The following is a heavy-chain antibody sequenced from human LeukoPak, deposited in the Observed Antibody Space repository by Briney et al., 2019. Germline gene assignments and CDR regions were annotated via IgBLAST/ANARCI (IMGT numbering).Heavy chain of an antibody. CDR2: IYNSGNT. CDR3: ARRLWVGSTHHDAFDI. V-gene: IGHV4-61*08. J-gene: IGHJ3*02. D-gene: IGHD1-26*01. Sequence: SGPTLVKPTQTLTLTCTLSGLSLSTSGVGVGWIRQPPGKGLEWIGYIYNSGNTNFNPSLQSRVTISADTSKNQFSLKLRSVTAADTAVYYCARRLWVGSTHHDAFDIWGQGTMVTVSS. CDR1: GLSLSTSGVG.